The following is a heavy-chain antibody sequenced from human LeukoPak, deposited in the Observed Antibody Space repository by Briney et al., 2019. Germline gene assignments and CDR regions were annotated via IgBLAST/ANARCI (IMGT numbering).Heavy chain of an antibody. Sequence: PGGSLRLSCAASGFTFSSYEMNWVRQAPGKGLEWVSFIRSKTYGGTTDYAASVKGRFTISRDDSKSIAYLQMNSLKIEDTAVYYCTRDSAAMILYGMDVWGQGTTVTVSS. CDR1: GFTFSSYE. D-gene: IGHD3-16*01. V-gene: IGHV3-49*04. CDR3: TRDSAAMILYGMDV. CDR2: IRSKTYGGTT. J-gene: IGHJ6*02.